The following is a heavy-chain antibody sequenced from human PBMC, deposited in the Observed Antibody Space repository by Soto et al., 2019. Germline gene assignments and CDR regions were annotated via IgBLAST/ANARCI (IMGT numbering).Heavy chain of an antibody. J-gene: IGHJ6*02. D-gene: IGHD1-26*01. CDR3: AREVGAAPVYYYYGMDV. CDR1: GYTFTGYY. Sequence: GASVKVSCKASGYTFTGYYMHWVRQAPGQGHKRIGWINPNSGGTNYAQKFKGWVTMTRDTSISTAYMELSRLRSDDTAVYFCAREVGAAPVYYYYGMDVWGQGTTVTVSS. CDR2: INPNSGGT. V-gene: IGHV1-2*04.